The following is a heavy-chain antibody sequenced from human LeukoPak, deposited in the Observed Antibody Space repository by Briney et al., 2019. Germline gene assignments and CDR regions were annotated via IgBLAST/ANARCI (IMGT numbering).Heavy chain of an antibody. CDR2: ISSNGGST. Sequence: QSGGSLRLSCAASGFTFSSYAMHWVRQAPGKGLEYVSAISSNGGSTYYANSVKGRSTISRDNSKNTLYLQMGSLRAEDMAVYYCARDPGDDSGYDYGGYYYYYMDVWGKGTTVTVSS. CDR1: GFTFSSYA. D-gene: IGHD5-12*01. V-gene: IGHV3-64*01. CDR3: ARDPGDDSGYDYGGYYYYYMDV. J-gene: IGHJ6*03.